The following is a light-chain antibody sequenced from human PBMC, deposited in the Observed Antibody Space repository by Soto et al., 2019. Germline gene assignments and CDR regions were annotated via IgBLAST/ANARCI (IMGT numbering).Light chain of an antibody. CDR1: RSISNY. Sequence: DIQMTQSPSSLSASVGDRVTIAYRASRSISNYLNWYQQKTGKVPKLLISVASTLQSGVPSRFSGSGYGTEFTLTISSLQPADFATYYCQQSYNSPLTFGGGTKVEMK. J-gene: IGKJ4*01. V-gene: IGKV1-39*01. CDR3: QQSYNSPLT. CDR2: VAS.